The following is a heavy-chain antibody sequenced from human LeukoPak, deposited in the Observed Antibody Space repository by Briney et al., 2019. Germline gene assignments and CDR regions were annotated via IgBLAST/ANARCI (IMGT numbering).Heavy chain of an antibody. Sequence: SETLSLTCTVSGGSISNYYWSWIRQPPGKGLEWIGYIYYSGSTKYNPSLKSRVTISVDTSKNQFSLRLSSVTAADTAAYYCARDWGVSARPGYMDIWGKGTTVTVSS. V-gene: IGHV4-59*01. CDR1: GGSISNYY. J-gene: IGHJ6*03. D-gene: IGHD6-6*01. CDR3: ARDWGVSARPGYMDI. CDR2: IYYSGST.